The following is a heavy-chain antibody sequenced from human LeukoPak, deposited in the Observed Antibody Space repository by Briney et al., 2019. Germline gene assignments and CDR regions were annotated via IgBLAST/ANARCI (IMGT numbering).Heavy chain of an antibody. D-gene: IGHD6-6*01. CDR3: AREGSWVTSSSFDH. CDR1: GGTFSTFS. Sequence: ASVKVSCKADGGTFSTFSISWVRQAPGQGLEWMGGITPLHAAPNYAQKFQGRLTIVADESSNTAYMELTGLRRDDTGVYYCAREGSWVTSSSFDHWGQGTLVTVSS. J-gene: IGHJ4*02. V-gene: IGHV1-69*13. CDR2: ITPLHAAP.